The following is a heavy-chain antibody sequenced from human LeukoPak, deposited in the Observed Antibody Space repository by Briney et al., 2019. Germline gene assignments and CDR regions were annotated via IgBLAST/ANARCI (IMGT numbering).Heavy chain of an antibody. CDR1: GGSISSGGYY. CDR3: ATSGRAAAGTRDAFDI. V-gene: IGHV4-31*09. J-gene: IGHJ3*02. D-gene: IGHD6-13*01. Sequence: SETLSLTCTVSGGSISSGGYYWSWIRQHPGKGLEWIGYIYYSGSTNYNPSPKSRVTISVDKSKNQFSLKLSSVTAADTAVYYCATSGRAAAGTRDAFDIWGQGTMVTVSS. CDR2: IYYSGST.